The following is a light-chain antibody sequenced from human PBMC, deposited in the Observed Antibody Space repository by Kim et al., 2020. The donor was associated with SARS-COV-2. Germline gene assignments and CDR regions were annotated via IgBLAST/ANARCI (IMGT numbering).Light chain of an antibody. Sequence: IVLTQSPATLSLSPGERATLSCRASQSVSSYLAWYQQKPGQAPRLLIYDASNRATGIPARFSGSGSGTDFTLTISSLEPEDFAVYYCQQRSNWPPWLTFGGGTKVDIK. CDR3: QQRSNWPPWLT. CDR1: QSVSSY. V-gene: IGKV3-11*01. J-gene: IGKJ4*01. CDR2: DAS.